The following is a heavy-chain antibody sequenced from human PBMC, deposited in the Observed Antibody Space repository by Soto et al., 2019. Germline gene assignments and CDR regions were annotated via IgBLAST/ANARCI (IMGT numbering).Heavy chain of an antibody. V-gene: IGHV4-59*01. CDR2: IYYSGST. J-gene: IGHJ4*02. CDR3: ARVKQYYDTSGRAYYFDH. D-gene: IGHD3-22*01. Sequence: XVTLSLTCTVSGGSINTYYWGWIRQPPGKGLEWIGYIYYSGSTNYNPSLKRRVTISVDMSKNQFSLKLSSVTAADTGVYYCARVKQYYDTSGRAYYFDHWGQGALVTVSS. CDR1: GGSINTYY.